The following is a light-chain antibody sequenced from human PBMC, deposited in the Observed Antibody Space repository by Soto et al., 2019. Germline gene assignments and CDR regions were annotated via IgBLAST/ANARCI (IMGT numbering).Light chain of an antibody. CDR2: WAS. J-gene: IGKJ2*01. CDR3: QQYESTPPT. Sequence: DIVMTQSPDSLAVSLGERATINCKSSQSVLYSSNNKNYLAWYQQRPGQAAKLLIYWASSGESGVPDRFSGSWSGTDFTLTISSLEAEDVAVYYCQQYESTPPTFGQRTKLEIK. CDR1: QSVLYSSNNKNY. V-gene: IGKV4-1*01.